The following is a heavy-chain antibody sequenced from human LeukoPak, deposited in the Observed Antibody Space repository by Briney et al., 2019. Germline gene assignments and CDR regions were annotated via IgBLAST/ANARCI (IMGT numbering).Heavy chain of an antibody. CDR1: GFSFSDHY. CDR2: ITSRGRST. CDR3: TRDPDYGDPD. V-gene: IGHV3-11*01. Sequence: PGGSLRLSCTASGFSFSDHYMTWMRHAPGKGLEWISYITSRGRSTDYADSVKGRFIISRDNAMNSMFLQMSSLRVDDTAVYYCTRDPDYGDPDWGQGTLVTVSS. D-gene: IGHD2-21*01. J-gene: IGHJ4*02.